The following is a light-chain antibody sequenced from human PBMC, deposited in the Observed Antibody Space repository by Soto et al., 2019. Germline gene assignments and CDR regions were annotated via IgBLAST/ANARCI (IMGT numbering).Light chain of an antibody. CDR3: QQYNNWPSIT. V-gene: IGKV3-15*01. Sequence: EIVMTQSPATLSVSPGERATLSCRASQSVSSNLVWYQQKPGQAPRLLIYGASTRATGIPARFSGSGSGTEFTIIISSLQSEDFAVDYFQQYNNWPSITFGQGTRLEIK. J-gene: IGKJ5*01. CDR1: QSVSSN. CDR2: GAS.